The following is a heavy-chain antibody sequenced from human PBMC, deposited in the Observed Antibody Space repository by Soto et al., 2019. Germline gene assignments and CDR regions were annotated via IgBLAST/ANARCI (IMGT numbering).Heavy chain of an antibody. D-gene: IGHD3-3*01. V-gene: IGHV1-69*13. CDR2: IIPIFGTA. J-gene: IGHJ6*02. CDR1: GGTFSSYA. Sequence: ASVKVSCKASGGTFSSYAISWVRQAPGQGLEWMGGIIPIFGTANYAQKFQGRVTITADESTSTAYMELSSLRSEDTAVYYCARGIGITIFGVVTPPAYMDVWGQGTTVTVSS. CDR3: ARGIGITIFGVVTPPAYMDV.